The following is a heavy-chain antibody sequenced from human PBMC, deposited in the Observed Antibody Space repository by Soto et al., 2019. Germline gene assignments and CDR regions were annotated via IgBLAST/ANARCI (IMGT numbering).Heavy chain of an antibody. J-gene: IGHJ4*02. CDR2: IYWDDAK. V-gene: IGHV2-5*02. CDR1: GFSLSTSGVG. CDR3: AHKGGGDRILDY. Sequence: QITLKESGPTLVKPTQTLTLTCTFSGFSLSTSGVGVGWIRQPPGKALEWLALIYWDDAKHYSPSLKSRLTITKDPPKNQVVLTMTNMDPVDTATYYFAHKGGGDRILDYWGQGTLVTVSS. D-gene: IGHD3-16*01.